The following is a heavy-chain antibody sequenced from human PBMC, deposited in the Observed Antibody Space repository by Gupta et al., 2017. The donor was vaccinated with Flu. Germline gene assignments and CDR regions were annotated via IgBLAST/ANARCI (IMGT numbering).Heavy chain of an antibody. Sequence: MHWVRQAPGKGLEWVASVSQDGSNTFYADSLRGSFTISRDNSKSTLYLQMNSLRPEDTALYYCAKEGDTALIYWYFDLWGRGSLVTVSS. V-gene: IGHV3-30*18. D-gene: IGHD5-18*01. CDR3: AKEGDTALIYWYFDL. CDR2: VSQDGSNT. J-gene: IGHJ2*01.